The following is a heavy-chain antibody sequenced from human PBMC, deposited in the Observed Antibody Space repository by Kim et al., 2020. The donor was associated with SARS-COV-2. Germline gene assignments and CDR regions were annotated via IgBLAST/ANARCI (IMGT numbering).Heavy chain of an antibody. CDR2: ISYDGSNK. CDR1: GFTFSSYG. CDR3: AKGNDSSGWYYFDY. V-gene: IGHV3-30*18. Sequence: GGSLRLSCAASGFTFSSYGMHWVRQAPGKGLEWVAVISYDGSNKYYADSVKGRFTISRDNSKNTLYLQMNSLRAEDTAVYYCAKGNDSSGWYYFDYWGQGTLVTVSS. J-gene: IGHJ4*02. D-gene: IGHD6-19*01.